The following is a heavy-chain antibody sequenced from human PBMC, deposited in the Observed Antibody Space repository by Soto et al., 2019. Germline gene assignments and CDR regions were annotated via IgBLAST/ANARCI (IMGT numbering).Heavy chain of an antibody. Sequence: EVQLVESGGGLVQPGGSLRLSCAASGFTFSSYDMHWVRQATGKGLEWVSAIGTAGDTYYPGSVKGRFTISRENAKNSLYLQMNSLRAEDTAVYYCARDLRGYSSSWYGYYYYGMDDWGQGTTVTVSS. CDR1: GFTFSSYD. J-gene: IGHJ6*02. CDR3: ARDLRGYSSSWYGYYYYGMDD. CDR2: IGTAGDT. V-gene: IGHV3-13*01. D-gene: IGHD6-13*01.